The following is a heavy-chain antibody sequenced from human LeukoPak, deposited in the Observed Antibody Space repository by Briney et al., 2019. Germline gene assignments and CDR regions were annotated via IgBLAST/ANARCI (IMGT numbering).Heavy chain of an antibody. CDR2: INHSGST. V-gene: IGHV4-34*01. CDR1: GGSFSGYY. CDR3: ASYLHIVVVTATSHTS. J-gene: IGHJ5*02. Sequence: SETLSLTCAVYGGSFSGYYWSWIRQPPGKGLEWIGEINHSGSTNYSPSLKSRVTISVVTSKNQFSLKLSSVTAADTAVYYCASYLHIVVVTATSHTSWGQGTLVTVSS. D-gene: IGHD2-21*02.